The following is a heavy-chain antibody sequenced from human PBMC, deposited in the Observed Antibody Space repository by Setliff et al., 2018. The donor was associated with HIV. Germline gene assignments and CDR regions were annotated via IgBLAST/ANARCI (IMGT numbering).Heavy chain of an antibody. D-gene: IGHD3-22*01. J-gene: IGHJ2*01. V-gene: IGHV4-59*11. Sequence: PSETLSLTCAVSGVSISSQYWSWIRQPPGKGLEWIGFIYYNVNNNYNPSLKSRVSISVDTSKNQFSLKLSSVTAADTAVYYCARDRHRGITMIVVTGYFDLWGRGTLVTVS. CDR3: ARDRHRGITMIVVTGYFDL. CDR1: GVSISSQY. CDR2: IYYNVNN.